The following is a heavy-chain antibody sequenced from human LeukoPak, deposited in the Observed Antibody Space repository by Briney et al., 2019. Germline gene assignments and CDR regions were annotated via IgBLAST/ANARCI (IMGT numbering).Heavy chain of an antibody. CDR3: ARDTPGRSDY. CDR2: INPSFNPGVDVT. V-gene: IGHV1-46*01. Sequence: ASVKVSCKASGYTFSSYHIHWVRQAPGQGLEWMGRINPSFNPGVDVTTYAQKFQGRVTLTRDTSTNTVYMELSSLRSDDTAVYYCARDTPGRSDYWGQGTLVTVSS. J-gene: IGHJ4*02. CDR1: GYTFSSYH. D-gene: IGHD2-15*01.